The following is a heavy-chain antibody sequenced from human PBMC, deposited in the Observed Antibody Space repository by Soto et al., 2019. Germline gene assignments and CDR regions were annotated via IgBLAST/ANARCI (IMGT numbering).Heavy chain of an antibody. CDR2: IYYSGST. CDR1: GGSISSYY. CDR3: ARVPGTYYDILTGYLQTDAFDI. J-gene: IGHJ3*02. Sequence: PSETLSLTCTVSGGSISSYYWSWIRQPPGKGLEWIGYIYYSGSTNYNPSLKSRVTISVDTSKNQFSLKLSSVTAADTAVYYCARVPGTYYDILTGYLQTDAFDIWGQGTMGT. D-gene: IGHD3-9*01. V-gene: IGHV4-59*01.